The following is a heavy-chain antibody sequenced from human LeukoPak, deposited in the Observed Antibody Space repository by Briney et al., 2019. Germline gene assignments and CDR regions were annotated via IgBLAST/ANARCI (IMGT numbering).Heavy chain of an antibody. Sequence: GGSLRLSCAASGFTFSSYGMHWVRQAPGKGLEWVAFIRYDGSNKYYADSVKGRFTISRDNSKNTLYLQMNSLRAEDTAVYYCAKDHFGVVIGPIFDPWGQGTLVTVSS. CDR2: IRYDGSNK. J-gene: IGHJ5*02. CDR1: GFTFSSYG. D-gene: IGHD3-3*01. CDR3: AKDHFGVVIGPIFDP. V-gene: IGHV3-30*02.